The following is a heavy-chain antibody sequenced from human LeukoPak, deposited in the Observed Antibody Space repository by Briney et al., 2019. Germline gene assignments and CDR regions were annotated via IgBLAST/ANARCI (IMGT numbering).Heavy chain of an antibody. CDR1: GFTFSSYW. Sequence: TGGSLRLSCAASGFTFSSYWMHWVRQAPGKGLVWVSRISYDGGDPSYADSVKGRFTISRDNAKNTLYLQMNSPTAEDTAVYYCATHFYYDFWSGYYWPFWFDPWGQGTLVTVSS. CDR2: ISYDGGDP. CDR3: ATHFYYDFWSGYYWPFWFDP. D-gene: IGHD3-3*01. J-gene: IGHJ5*02. V-gene: IGHV3-74*01.